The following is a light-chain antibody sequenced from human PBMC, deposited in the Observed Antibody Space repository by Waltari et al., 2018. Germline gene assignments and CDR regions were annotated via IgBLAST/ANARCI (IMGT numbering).Light chain of an antibody. CDR1: SSNTGAGYD. V-gene: IGLV1-40*01. Sequence: QSVLTQPPSVSGAPGQRVTISCTGGSSNTGAGYDVHWYQQLRGAAPKLLIFGNNNRPSWVPCRFSGSKSGPSASLAITGLQAEDEADYYCQSDDSSLSGVIFGGGTKLTVL. CDR2: GNN. CDR3: QSDDSSLSGVI. J-gene: IGLJ2*01.